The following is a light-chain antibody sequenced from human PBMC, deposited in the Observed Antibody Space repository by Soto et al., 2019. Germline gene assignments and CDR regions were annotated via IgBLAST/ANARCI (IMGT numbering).Light chain of an antibody. J-gene: IGKJ1*01. CDR3: QQYGSSPRT. V-gene: IGKV3-20*01. CDR2: GAS. CDR1: QSVSSSY. Sequence: EIVLTQSPGTLSLSPGERATLSCRASQSVSSSYLAWYQQKPGQAPRLLIYGASSRATVIPDRCSGSGSGTDFPLTISRLEPEDFAVYYCQQYGSSPRTFGQGTKVEIK.